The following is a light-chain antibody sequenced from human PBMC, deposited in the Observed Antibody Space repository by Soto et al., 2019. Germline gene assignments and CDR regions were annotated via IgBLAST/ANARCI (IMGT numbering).Light chain of an antibody. Sequence: NFMLTQPHSVSASPGKTITISCTGSSGSIASNYVQWYQQRPGSAPTTVIYEDDQRPSGVPDRFSASIDSSSNSASLIIYGLKTEDEADYYCQSYDSSNHVVFGGGTKLTVL. J-gene: IGLJ2*01. CDR2: EDD. V-gene: IGLV6-57*02. CDR3: QSYDSSNHVV. CDR1: SGSIASNY.